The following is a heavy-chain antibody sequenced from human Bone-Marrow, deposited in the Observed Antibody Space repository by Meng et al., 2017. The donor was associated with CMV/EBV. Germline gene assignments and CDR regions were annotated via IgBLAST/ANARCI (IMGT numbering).Heavy chain of an antibody. Sequence: SEALSLTCTVSGGSISKTNSYWGWIRQPPGKGLEWIGIISYSGSTYYNPSLKSRVIISVDTSKNQFSLNLNSVTDADTAVYYCAKNVVGGWFDPWGQGTLVTVSS. D-gene: IGHD2-15*01. CDR2: ISYSGST. CDR3: AKNVVGGWFDP. J-gene: IGHJ5*02. V-gene: IGHV4-39*01. CDR1: GGSISKTNSY.